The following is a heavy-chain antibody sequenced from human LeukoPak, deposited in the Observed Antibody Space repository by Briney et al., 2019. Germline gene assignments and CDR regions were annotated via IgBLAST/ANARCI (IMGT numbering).Heavy chain of an antibody. V-gene: IGHV1-24*01. Sequence: GASVKVSCKVSGYTLTELSMHWVRQAPGRGLEWMGGFDPEDGETIYAQKFQGRVTMTEDTSTDTAYMELSSLRSEDTAVYYCATVGRYDSSGYFDYWGQGTLVTVSS. CDR1: GYTLTELS. CDR2: FDPEDGET. D-gene: IGHD3-22*01. J-gene: IGHJ4*02. CDR3: ATVGRYDSSGYFDY.